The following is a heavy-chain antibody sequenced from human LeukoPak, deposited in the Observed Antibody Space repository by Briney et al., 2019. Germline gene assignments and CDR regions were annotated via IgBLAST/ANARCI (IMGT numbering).Heavy chain of an antibody. D-gene: IGHD2-15*01. CDR3: ARVPETDCSGGSCYSGLDY. CDR1: GFTFSSYA. V-gene: IGHV3-23*01. Sequence: GGSLRLSCAASGFTFSSYAMSWVRQAPGKGLEWVSAISGSGGSTNYADSVKGRFTISRDNAQNSLFLQMNSLRVEDTAVYYCARVPETDCSGGSCYSGLDYWGQGTPVTVSS. CDR2: ISGSGGST. J-gene: IGHJ4*02.